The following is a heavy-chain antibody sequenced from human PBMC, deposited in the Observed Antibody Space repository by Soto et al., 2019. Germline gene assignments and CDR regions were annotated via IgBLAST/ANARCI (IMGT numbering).Heavy chain of an antibody. Sequence: GGSLRLSCAASGFTFSDYYMSWIRQAPGKGLEWVSYISSSGSTIYYADSVKGRFTISRDNAKNSLYLQMNSLRAEDTAVYYCARDALDYYYYYYMDVWGKGTTVTVSS. J-gene: IGHJ6*03. CDR3: ARDALDYYYYYYMDV. CDR1: GFTFSDYY. V-gene: IGHV3-11*01. CDR2: ISSSGSTI.